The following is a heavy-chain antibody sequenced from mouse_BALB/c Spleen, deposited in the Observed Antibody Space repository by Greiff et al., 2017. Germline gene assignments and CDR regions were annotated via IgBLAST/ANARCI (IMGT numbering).Heavy chain of an antibody. V-gene: IGHV5-9-3*01. J-gene: IGHJ4*01. CDR3: ARHGVTTGYYAMDY. D-gene: IGHD2-2*01. CDR1: GFTFSSYA. Sequence: EVKLEESGGGLVKPGGSLKLSCAASGFTFSSYAMSWVRQTPEKRLEWVATISSGGSYTYYPDSVKGRFTISRDNAKNTLYLQMSSLRSEDTAMYYCARHGVTTGYYAMDYWGQGTSVTVSS. CDR2: ISSGGSYT.